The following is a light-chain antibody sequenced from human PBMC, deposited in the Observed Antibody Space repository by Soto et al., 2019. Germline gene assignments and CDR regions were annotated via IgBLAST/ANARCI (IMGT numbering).Light chain of an antibody. CDR1: QSVDIY. CDR3: QQRKIWPPIT. J-gene: IGKJ5*01. CDR2: DAS. V-gene: IGKV3-11*01. Sequence: ETVLTQSPATLSLSPGERATLSCRASQSVDIYLAWYQQKSGQAPRLLIYDASNRATGIPARFSGSGSGTDFTLTIRSLEPEDFAVYYCQQRKIWPPITFGQGTRLEIK.